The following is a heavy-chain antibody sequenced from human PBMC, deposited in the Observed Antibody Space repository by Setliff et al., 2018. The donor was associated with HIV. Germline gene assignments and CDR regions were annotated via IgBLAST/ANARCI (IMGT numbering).Heavy chain of an antibody. CDR2: ISHSGRT. V-gene: IGHV4-34*01. CDR3: ARDRTHSPLGPYYENDY. D-gene: IGHD3-3*01. Sequence: SETLSLTCAVYGGSLTDYDWTWIRQTPAKGLEWIGEISHSGRTNYNPSPKTRLIISRDTSKNQFSLRLSSATVADTAVYYCARDRTHSPLGPYYENDYWGQGTLVTVSS. CDR1: GGSLTDYD. J-gene: IGHJ4*02.